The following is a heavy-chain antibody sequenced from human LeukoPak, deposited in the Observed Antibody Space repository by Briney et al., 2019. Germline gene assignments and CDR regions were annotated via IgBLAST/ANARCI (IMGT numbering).Heavy chain of an antibody. V-gene: IGHV4-38-2*02. D-gene: IGHD2-15*01. CDR1: GYSIAHGFF. CDR2: LYHSGTT. Sequence: SETLSLTCTVSGYSIAHGFFWAWIRQPPGGGLGWIGRLYHSGTTYYNTSLKSRITTSVDTSKNQFSLKLRLVTAADTAVYYCARDEVPRDINDWYFDLWGRSTVVIVSS. J-gene: IGHJ2*01. CDR3: ARDEVPRDINDWYFDL.